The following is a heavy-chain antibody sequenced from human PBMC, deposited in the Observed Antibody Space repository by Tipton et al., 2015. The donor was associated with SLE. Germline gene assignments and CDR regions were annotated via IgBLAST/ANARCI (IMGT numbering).Heavy chain of an antibody. CDR3: ARDEYRYDTTGYHLLGHFDF. CDR1: GDSISSSSHY. J-gene: IGHJ4*02. V-gene: IGHV4-61*05. D-gene: IGHD3-22*01. CDR2: IYNTGNT. Sequence: LRLSCIVSGDSISSSSHYWSWIRQPPGKGLEWIGYIYNTGNTNYNPSLKSRVSISVDTSKNQFSLNLSSVTAADTAVYYCARDEYRYDTTGYHLLGHFDFWGQGTLVTVSS.